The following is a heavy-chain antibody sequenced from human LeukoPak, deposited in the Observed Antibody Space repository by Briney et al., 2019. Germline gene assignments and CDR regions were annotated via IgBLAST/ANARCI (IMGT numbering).Heavy chain of an antibody. J-gene: IGHJ4*02. CDR3: AKCHYGYVRGAFDY. Sequence: PGRSLRLSCAAFGFTFSSFGMHWVRQPTGKGLEWVAFIRFDGTNKLYEDSVKGRFTISRDNSKNTLYLEMNSLRAEDTAVYYCAKCHYGYVRGAFDYWGQGTLVTVSS. V-gene: IGHV3-30*02. CDR1: GFTFSSFG. D-gene: IGHD3-16*01. CDR2: IRFDGTNK.